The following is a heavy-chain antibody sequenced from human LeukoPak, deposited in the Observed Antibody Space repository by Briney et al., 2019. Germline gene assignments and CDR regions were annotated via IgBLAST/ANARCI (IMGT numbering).Heavy chain of an antibody. J-gene: IGHJ4*02. CDR3: ARGRSYFNY. CDR2: ISSSGSTI. D-gene: IGHD6-19*01. Sequence: GGSLRLSCAASEFTFSSYEMNWVRQAPGKGLEWVSYISSSGSTIYYADSVKGRFTISRDNAKNSLYLQMNSLRAEDTAVYYCARGRSYFNYWGLGTLVTVSS. CDR1: EFTFSSYE. V-gene: IGHV3-48*03.